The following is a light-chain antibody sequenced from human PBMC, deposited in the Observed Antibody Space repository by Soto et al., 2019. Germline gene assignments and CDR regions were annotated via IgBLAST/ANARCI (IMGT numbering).Light chain of an antibody. CDR1: AGDIGTCHY. CDR3: CSYAGTSTFV. V-gene: IGLV2-11*01. J-gene: IGLJ1*01. CDR2: DVD. Sequence: QSALTQPRSVSGSPGQSVTISCTGTAGDIGTCHYVSWYQQFPGKAPKLILYDVDKRPSGVPDRFSGSKSGNMASLTISGLQADDEADYHCCSYAGTSTFVFGSGTKVTVL.